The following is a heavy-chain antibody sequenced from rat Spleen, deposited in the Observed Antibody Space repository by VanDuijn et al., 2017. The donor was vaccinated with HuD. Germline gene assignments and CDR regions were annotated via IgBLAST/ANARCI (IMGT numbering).Heavy chain of an antibody. CDR3: ATQHYGSPGGFAY. CDR1: GFTFSDYG. CDR2: ISYDISST. D-gene: IGHD1-3*01. J-gene: IGHJ3*01. V-gene: IGHV5-29*01. Sequence: EVQLVESGGTLVQPGRSLKLSCAASGFTFSDYGMAWVRQAPTKGLEWVASISYDISSTYYRDSVKGRFTISRDNAKSTLYLQMDSLRSEDAATYYCATQHYGSPGGFAYWGQGTLVTVSS.